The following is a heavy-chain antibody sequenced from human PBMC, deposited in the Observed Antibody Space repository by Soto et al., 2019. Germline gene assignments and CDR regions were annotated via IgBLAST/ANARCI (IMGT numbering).Heavy chain of an antibody. CDR1: GFTFSSYG. V-gene: IGHV3-33*01. CDR2: IWYDGSNK. CDR3: ARDTVAVAGNYYYYGMDV. D-gene: IGHD6-19*01. Sequence: QVQLVESGGGVVQPGRSLRLSCAASGFTFSSYGMHWVRQAPGKGLEWVAVIWYDGSNKYYADSVKGRFTISRDNSKNTLYLQMNSLRAEDTAVYYCARDTVAVAGNYYYYGMDVWGQGTTVTVSS. J-gene: IGHJ6*02.